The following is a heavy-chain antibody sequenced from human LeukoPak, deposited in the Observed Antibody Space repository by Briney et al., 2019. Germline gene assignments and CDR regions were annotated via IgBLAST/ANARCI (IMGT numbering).Heavy chain of an antibody. CDR1: GFTFSSYA. V-gene: IGHV3-23*01. CDR2: ISGSGGNT. D-gene: IGHD3-22*01. Sequence: GGSLRLSCAASGFTFSSYAMSWVRQAPGKGLEWVSTISGSGGNTYYADSVKGRFTISRDTSKNTLYLQMNSPRAEDTAVYYCAKDMYYDSSGPVFDYWGQGTLVTVSS. CDR3: AKDMYYDSSGPVFDY. J-gene: IGHJ4*02.